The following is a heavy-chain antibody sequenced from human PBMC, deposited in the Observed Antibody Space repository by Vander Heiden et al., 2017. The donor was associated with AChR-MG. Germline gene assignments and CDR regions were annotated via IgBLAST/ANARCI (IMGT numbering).Heavy chain of an antibody. J-gene: IGHJ4*02. Sequence: QVQLVESGGGVVQPGRSLRPSCAASGFTFSSYAMHWVRQAPGKGLEWVAVISYDGSNKYYADSVKGRFTISRDNSKNTLYLQMNSLRAEDTAVYYCARSWSGYYDWGQGTLVTVSS. CDR2: ISYDGSNK. CDR3: ARSWSGYYD. D-gene: IGHD3-3*01. V-gene: IGHV3-30-3*01. CDR1: GFTFSSYA.